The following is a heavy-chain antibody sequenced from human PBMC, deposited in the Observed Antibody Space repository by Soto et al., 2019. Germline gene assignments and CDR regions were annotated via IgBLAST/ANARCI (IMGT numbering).Heavy chain of an antibody. D-gene: IGHD5-12*01. CDR3: AREGNLGRWLQPLDY. Sequence: SETLSLTCTVSGDSITSYYWSWIRQPPGKGLEWLGYIYYTGSTYYNPSLKSRVTISLDTSKNQFSLKLISVTAADTAVYYCAREGNLGRWLQPLDYWGQGTLVTVSS. J-gene: IGHJ4*02. V-gene: IGHV4-59*01. CDR1: GDSITSYY. CDR2: IYYTGST.